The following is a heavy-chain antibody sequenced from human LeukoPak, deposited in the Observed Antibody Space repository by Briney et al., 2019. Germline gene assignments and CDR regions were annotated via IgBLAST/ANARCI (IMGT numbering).Heavy chain of an antibody. CDR3: ARGPSTIFGVVAIYVYYYMDV. CDR2: IYTSGST. J-gene: IGHJ6*03. V-gene: IGHV4-4*07. CDR1: GRSISSLY. D-gene: IGHD3-3*01. Sequence: SDPLSHTCSVSGRSISSLYWSWIRPPGGKALEWIGCIYTSGSTNYSRSLKSRVSMSVDTCKNHFYLSLSSVTAADAAVYYCARGPSTIFGVVAIYVYYYMDVWGKGTRVNVSS.